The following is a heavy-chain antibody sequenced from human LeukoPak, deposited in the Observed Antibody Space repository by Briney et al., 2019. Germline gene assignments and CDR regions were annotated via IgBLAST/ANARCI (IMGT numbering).Heavy chain of an antibody. CDR1: GFTLTSSW. J-gene: IGHJ4*02. CDR3: ARVEVGGDYSYLDY. CDR2: INEDGSDT. D-gene: IGHD2-21*02. V-gene: IGHV3-74*01. Sequence: GGSLSLSCAASGFTLTSSWRHWVRHPPGRGLEWVSRINEDGSDTTSADSVKGRFTTSRDNAKNTVFLKVNSQRGEDTAVYYCARVEVGGDYSYLDYWGQGILVTVSS.